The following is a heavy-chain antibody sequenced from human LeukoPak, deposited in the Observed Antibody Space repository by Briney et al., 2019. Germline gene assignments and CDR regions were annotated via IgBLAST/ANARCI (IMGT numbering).Heavy chain of an antibody. J-gene: IGHJ4*02. CDR3: AKALTRIAAAGIDY. D-gene: IGHD6-13*01. CDR2: ISGSGGST. V-gene: IGHV3-23*01. Sequence: GGSLRLSCAASGFTFSSYAMSWVRQAPGKGLEWASVISGSGGSTYYADSVKGRFTISRDNSKNTLYLQMNSLRAEDTAVYYCAKALTRIAAAGIDYWGQGTLVTVSS. CDR1: GFTFSSYA.